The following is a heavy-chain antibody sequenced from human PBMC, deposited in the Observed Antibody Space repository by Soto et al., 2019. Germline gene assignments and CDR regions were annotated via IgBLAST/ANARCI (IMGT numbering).Heavy chain of an antibody. CDR1: GGSISSGGYY. Sequence: QVQLQESGPGLVKPSQTLSLTCTVSGGSISSGGYYWSWIRQHPGKGLEWIGYIYYSGSTYYNPSLKSRVTISVDTSKTQFSLKLSSVTAADTAVYYCARDHGSGSYSYMDVWGKGTTVTVSS. V-gene: IGHV4-31*03. CDR2: IYYSGST. CDR3: ARDHGSGSYSYMDV. D-gene: IGHD3-10*01. J-gene: IGHJ6*03.